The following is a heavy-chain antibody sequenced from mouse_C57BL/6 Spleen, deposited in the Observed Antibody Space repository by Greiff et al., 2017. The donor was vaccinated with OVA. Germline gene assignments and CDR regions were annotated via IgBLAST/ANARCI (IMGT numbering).Heavy chain of an antibody. D-gene: IGHD2-3*01. CDR2: IDPETGGT. J-gene: IGHJ4*01. CDR1: GYTFTDYE. V-gene: IGHV1-15*01. Sequence: VQLQQSGAELVRPGASVTLSCKASGYTFTDYEMHWVKQTPVHGLEWIGAIDPETGGTAYNQKFKGKAILTADKSSSTAYMELRSLTSEDSAVYYCNGYYDYAMDYWGQGTSVTVSS. CDR3: NGYYDYAMDY.